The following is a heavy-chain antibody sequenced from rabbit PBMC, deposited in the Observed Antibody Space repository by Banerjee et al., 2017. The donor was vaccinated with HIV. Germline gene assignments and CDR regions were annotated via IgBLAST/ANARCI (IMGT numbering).Heavy chain of an antibody. CDR2: ISTGSSGRT. J-gene: IGHJ4*01. CDR3: ARDGAGYAGYVGYGYATYFNL. V-gene: IGHV1S45*01. CDR1: GFTISSYW. Sequence: QEQLEESGGDLVQPGASLTLTCTASGFTISSYWICWVRQAPGKGLEWIACISTGSSGRTAYANWAKGRFTISKTSSTTVTLQMTSLTAADTATYFCARDGAGYAGYVGYGYATYFNLWGQGTLVTVS. D-gene: IGHD6-1*01.